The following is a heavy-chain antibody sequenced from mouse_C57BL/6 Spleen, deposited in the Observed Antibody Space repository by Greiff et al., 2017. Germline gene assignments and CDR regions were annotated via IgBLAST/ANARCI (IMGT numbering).Heavy chain of an antibody. CDR3: TRDGTTVVAPGFAY. V-gene: IGHV6-6*01. CDR2: IRNKANNHAT. D-gene: IGHD1-1*01. CDR1: GFTFSDAW. Sequence: EVKVEESGGGLVQPGGSMKLSCAASGFTFSDAWMDWVRQSPEKGLEWVAEIRNKANNHATYYAESVKGRFTISRDDSKSSVYLQMNSLRAEDTGIYYCTRDGTTVVAPGFAYWGQGTLVTVSA. J-gene: IGHJ3*01.